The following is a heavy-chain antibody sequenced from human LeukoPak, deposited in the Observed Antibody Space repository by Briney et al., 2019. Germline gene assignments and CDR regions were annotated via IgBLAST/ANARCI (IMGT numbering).Heavy chain of an antibody. V-gene: IGHV4-39*01. Sequence: PSETLSLTCSVSGGSISSGTYCWGWIRQPPGKGLEWIGSICYSGTAYYNPSLKSRVTISVDTSKNQFSLKLSSVTAADTAVHYCARRSNFGSSWFFGYWGQGTLVTVSS. D-gene: IGHD6-13*01. J-gene: IGHJ4*02. CDR1: GGSISSGTYC. CDR3: ARRSNFGSSWFFGY. CDR2: ICYSGTA.